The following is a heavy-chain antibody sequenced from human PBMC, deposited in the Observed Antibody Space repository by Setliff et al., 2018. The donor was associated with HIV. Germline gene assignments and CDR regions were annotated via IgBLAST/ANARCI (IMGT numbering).Heavy chain of an antibody. CDR1: GFTYSNYA. CDR3: ATGAYCSGGSCYQHLDY. CDR2: ISYDGSHI. J-gene: IGHJ4*02. Sequence: GGSLRLSCAASGFTYSNYAMHWVRQAPGKGLEWMAVISYDGSHISYADSVKGRFTISRDNSKNTLYLQMNSLRTEDTAVYYCATGAYCSGGSCYQHLDYWGQGTLVTVS. V-gene: IGHV3-30*01. D-gene: IGHD2-15*01.